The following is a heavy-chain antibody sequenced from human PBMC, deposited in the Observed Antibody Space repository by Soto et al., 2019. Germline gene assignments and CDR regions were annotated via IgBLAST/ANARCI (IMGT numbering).Heavy chain of an antibody. CDR1: GDSVSSNSAS. J-gene: IGHJ4*02. CDR2: TYYRSKWYN. D-gene: IGHD6-19*01. V-gene: IGHV6-1*01. Sequence: SQTLSLTCAISGDSVSSNSASWNWIRQSPSRDLEWLGRTYYRSKWYNDYAVSVKSRITINPDTSKNQFSLLLNSVTPEDTAVYYCARATGYGSGWCDYWGQGTLVTVSS. CDR3: ARATGYGSGWCDY.